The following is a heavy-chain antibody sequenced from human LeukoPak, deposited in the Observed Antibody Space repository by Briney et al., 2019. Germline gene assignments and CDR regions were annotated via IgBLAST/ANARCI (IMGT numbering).Heavy chain of an antibody. CDR3: ARDREYDSSGYFDY. Sequence: PGGSLRLSCAVSGLTFSNHALSWVRQAPGKGLEWVSSISSSSSYIYYADSVKGRFTISRDNAKNSLYLQMNSLRAEDTAVYYCARDREYDSSGYFDYWGQGTLVTVSS. V-gene: IGHV3-21*01. CDR2: ISSSSSYI. D-gene: IGHD3-22*01. CDR1: GLTFSNHA. J-gene: IGHJ4*02.